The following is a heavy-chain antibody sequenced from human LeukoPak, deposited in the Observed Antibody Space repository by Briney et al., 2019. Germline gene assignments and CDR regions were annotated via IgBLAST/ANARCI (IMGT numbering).Heavy chain of an antibody. D-gene: IGHD3-22*01. CDR1: GFTFSSHS. CDR2: ISSSSSTI. Sequence: GTSLRLSCAASGFTFSSHSMNWVRQAPGKGLEWVSYISSSSSTIYYADSVKGRFTISRDNAKNSLYLQMNSLRAEDTAVYYCARGAYYYEDWGQGTLVTVSS. V-gene: IGHV3-48*01. J-gene: IGHJ4*02. CDR3: ARGAYYYED.